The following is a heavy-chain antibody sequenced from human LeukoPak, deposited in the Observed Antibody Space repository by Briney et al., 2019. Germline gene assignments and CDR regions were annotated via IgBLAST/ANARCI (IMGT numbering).Heavy chain of an antibody. J-gene: IGHJ4*02. V-gene: IGHV4-4*02. D-gene: IGHD3-16*01. CDR3: SREHGAFSPFGY. Sequence: KTSEALSLTCGVSGGSISNTNWWSWVRQPPGQGLEWIGEISLSGLTNYNPALKSRVTVSLDKSKNHLSLNLTSVTAADTAVYYCSREHGAFSPFGYWGQGTLVTVPS. CDR1: GGSISNTNW. CDR2: ISLSGLT.